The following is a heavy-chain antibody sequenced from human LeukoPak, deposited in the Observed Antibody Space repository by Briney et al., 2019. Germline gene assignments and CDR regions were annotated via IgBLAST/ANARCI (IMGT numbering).Heavy chain of an antibody. Sequence: GGSLRLSCAASGFTFSSYGMHWVRQAPGKGLEWVSGISWNSGSIGYADSVKGRFTISRDNAKNSLYLQMNSLRAEDMALYYCAKDGGSYVSYFDYWGQGTLVTVSS. V-gene: IGHV3-9*03. J-gene: IGHJ4*02. CDR1: GFTFSSYG. D-gene: IGHD1-26*01. CDR2: ISWNSGSI. CDR3: AKDGGSYVSYFDY.